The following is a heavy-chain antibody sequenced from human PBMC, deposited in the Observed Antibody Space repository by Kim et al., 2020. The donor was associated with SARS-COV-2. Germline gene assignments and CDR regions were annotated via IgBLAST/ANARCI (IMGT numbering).Heavy chain of an antibody. CDR3: AKGHWITTTCLWFDP. V-gene: IGHV3-23*01. Sequence: GGSLRLSCEASGFIFSNYSMSWVRQAPGKGLEWVSVSSGSGGATNYADSVKGRFSISRDNSKNTLSLQMNCLRAEDTAIYYCAKGHWITTTCLWFDPWGQGTLVTVS. J-gene: IGHJ5*02. CDR1: GFIFSNYS. D-gene: IGHD1-26*01. CDR2: SSGSGGAT.